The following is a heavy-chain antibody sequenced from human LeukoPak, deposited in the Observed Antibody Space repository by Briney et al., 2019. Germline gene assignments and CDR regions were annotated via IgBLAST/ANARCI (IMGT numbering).Heavy chain of an antibody. V-gene: IGHV4-34*01. CDR2: INHSGST. CDR3: ARGPGYCSSTSCFSYYFDY. J-gene: IGHJ4*02. CDR1: GGSFSGYY. D-gene: IGHD2-2*01. Sequence: PSETLSLTCAVYGGSFSGYYWSWIRQPPGKGLEWIGEINHSGSTNYNPSLKSRVTISVDTSKNQFSLKLSSVTAADTAVYYCARGPGYCSSTSCFSYYFDYWGRGTLVTVSS.